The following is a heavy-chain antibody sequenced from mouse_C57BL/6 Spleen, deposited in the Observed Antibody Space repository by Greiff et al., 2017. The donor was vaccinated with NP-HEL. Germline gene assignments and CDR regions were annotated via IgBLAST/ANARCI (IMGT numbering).Heavy chain of an antibody. CDR2: IYPGDGDT. J-gene: IGHJ2*01. CDR1: GYAFSSSW. Sequence: LVESGPELVKPGASVKISCKASGYAFSSSWMNWVKQRPGKGLEWIGRIYPGDGDTNYNGKFKGKATLTADKSSSTAYMQLSSLTSEDSAVYFCARKWQGYFDYWGQGTTLTVSS. CDR3: ARKWQGYFDY. V-gene: IGHV1-82*01.